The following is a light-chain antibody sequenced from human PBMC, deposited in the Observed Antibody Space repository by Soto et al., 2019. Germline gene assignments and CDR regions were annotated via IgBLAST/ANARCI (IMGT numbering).Light chain of an antibody. Sequence: QAVRTQPRTASANPGQRVTISCSGSSSNIGRRFVYWYQHLPGTAPKLLIYSNNQRPSGVPDRFSGSKSGTSASLAISGLRSDDEADYYCAAWEDSLIGPVFGGGTRMTVL. CDR3: AAWEDSLIGPV. J-gene: IGLJ2*01. V-gene: IGLV1-47*02. CDR1: SSNIGRRF. CDR2: SNN.